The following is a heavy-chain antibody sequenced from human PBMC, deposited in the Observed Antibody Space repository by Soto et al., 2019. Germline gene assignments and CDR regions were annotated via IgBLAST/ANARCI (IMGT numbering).Heavy chain of an antibody. J-gene: IGHJ5*02. CDR2: IIRSGTTT. Sequence: EVQLLESGGGLVQPGGSLRLSCVASGFTFDSYAMAWVRQAPGKGLEWVATIIRSGTTTYYANSVKGRFTISRDNSKNTMLRQMHSLRADDTAVYFCAKDYYGSRGTYYEINRFGLCGQGTVFTVSS. CDR3: AKDYYGSRGTYYEINRFGL. CDR1: GFTFDSYA. V-gene: IGHV3-23*01. D-gene: IGHD3-22*01.